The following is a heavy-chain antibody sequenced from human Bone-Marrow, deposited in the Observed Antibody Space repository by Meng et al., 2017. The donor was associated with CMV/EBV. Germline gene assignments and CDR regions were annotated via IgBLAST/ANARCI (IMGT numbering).Heavy chain of an antibody. CDR1: GFTLSNHW. D-gene: IGHD2-2*01. CDR2: ISGDATSR. J-gene: IGHJ6*02. V-gene: IGHV3-74*01. Sequence: GESLKISCVVSGFTLSNHWMHWVREVPGKGLVWVSRISGDATSRRYADSVKGRFTISRDNAKNTFYLQTSSLRPEDTAVYYCAKDSSGMDVWGQGTTVTVSS. CDR3: AKDSSGMDV.